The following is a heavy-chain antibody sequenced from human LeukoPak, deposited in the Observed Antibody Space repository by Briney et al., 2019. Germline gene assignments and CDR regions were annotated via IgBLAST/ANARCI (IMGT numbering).Heavy chain of an antibody. D-gene: IGHD6-19*01. J-gene: IGHJ3*02. CDR3: AKLGSGWSDDAFDI. V-gene: IGHV4-59*11. Sequence: SETLSLTCSVSGASITSHSWSWIRQPPEKGLEWIGYLYYSGDTGYNPSLKSRVTISADTSKNQFSLKVNSVTAADTAVYYCAKLGSGWSDDAFDIWGQGTMAIVSS. CDR1: GASITSHS. CDR2: LYYSGDT.